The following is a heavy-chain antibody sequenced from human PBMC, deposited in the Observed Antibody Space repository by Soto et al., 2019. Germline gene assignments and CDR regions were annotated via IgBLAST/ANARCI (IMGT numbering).Heavy chain of an antibody. D-gene: IGHD3-3*01. Sequence: ASVKVSCKASGYTFTSYYMHWVRQAPGQELEWMGIINPSGGSTSYAQKFQGRVTMTRDTSTSTVYMELSSLRSEDTAVYYCARASGSDFWSGYSPPYYYYYGMDVWGQGTTVTVSS. CDR3: ARASGSDFWSGYSPPYYYYYGMDV. J-gene: IGHJ6*02. V-gene: IGHV1-46*01. CDR1: GYTFTSYY. CDR2: INPSGGST.